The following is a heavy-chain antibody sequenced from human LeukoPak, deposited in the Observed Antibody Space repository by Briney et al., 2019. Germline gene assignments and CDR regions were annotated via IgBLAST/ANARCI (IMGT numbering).Heavy chain of an antibody. CDR2: ISSSSSYI. CDR3: AEEGATTGGRDAFDI. D-gene: IGHD1-26*01. CDR1: GFTFSSYS. V-gene: IGHV3-21*01. J-gene: IGHJ3*02. Sequence: GGSLRLSCAASGFTFSSYSMNWVRQAPGKGLEWVSSISSSSSYIYYADSVKGRFTISRDNAKNSLYLQMNSLRAEGTAVYYCAEEGATTGGRDAFDIWGQGTMVPVSS.